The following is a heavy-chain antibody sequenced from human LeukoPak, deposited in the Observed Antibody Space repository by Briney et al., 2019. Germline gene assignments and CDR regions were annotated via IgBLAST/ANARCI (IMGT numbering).Heavy chain of an antibody. CDR1: GFTFSSYG. V-gene: IGHV3-30*18. Sequence: PGGSLRLSCAASGFTFSSYGMHWVRQAPGKGLEWVAVISYDGSNKYYADSVKGRFTISRDNSKNTLYLQMNSLRAEDTAVYYCAKGLGSSWINWFDPWGQGTLVTVSS. CDR3: AKGLGSSWINWFDP. CDR2: ISYDGSNK. D-gene: IGHD6-13*01. J-gene: IGHJ5*02.